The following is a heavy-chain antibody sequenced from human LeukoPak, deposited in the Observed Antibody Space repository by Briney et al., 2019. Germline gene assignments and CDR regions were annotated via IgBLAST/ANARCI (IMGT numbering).Heavy chain of an antibody. V-gene: IGHV1-69*04. CDR1: GGTFSSYT. Sequence: ASVKVSCKASGGTFSSYTISWVRQAPGQGLEWMGRIIPILGIANYAQKFQGRVTITADKSTSTAYMELSSLRSEDTAAYYCARERVVNGAFDIWGQGTMVTVSS. CDR2: IIPILGIA. CDR3: ARERVVNGAFDI. D-gene: IGHD3-3*01. J-gene: IGHJ3*02.